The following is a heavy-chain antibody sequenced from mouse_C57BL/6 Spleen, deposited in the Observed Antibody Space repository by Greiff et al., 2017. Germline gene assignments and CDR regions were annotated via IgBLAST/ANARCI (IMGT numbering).Heavy chain of an antibody. CDR2: IRSKSNNYAT. J-gene: IGHJ2*01. Sequence: EVKLVESGGGLVQPKGSLKLSCAASGFSFNTYAMNWVRQAPGKGLEWVARIRSKSNNYATYYADSVKDRFTISRDDSESMLYLQMNNLKTEDTAMYYCVRQRGLLLFDYWGQGTTLTVSS. CDR3: VRQRGLLLFDY. V-gene: IGHV10-1*01. D-gene: IGHD2-3*01. CDR1: GFSFNTYA.